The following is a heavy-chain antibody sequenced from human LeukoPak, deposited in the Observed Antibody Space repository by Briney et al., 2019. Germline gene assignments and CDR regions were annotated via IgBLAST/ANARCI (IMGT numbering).Heavy chain of an antibody. V-gene: IGHV3-53*03. Sequence: GGSLSLSCEAPGFTASTNYISWARQPQGKGLEWVSVIYSGGSTYYADSVKGRFTISRDNSKNTLYLQMNSLRAEDTAVYYCARARLRAYMDVWGKGTTVTVSS. CDR1: GFTASTNY. D-gene: IGHD4-17*01. CDR2: IYSGGST. CDR3: ARARLRAYMDV. J-gene: IGHJ6*03.